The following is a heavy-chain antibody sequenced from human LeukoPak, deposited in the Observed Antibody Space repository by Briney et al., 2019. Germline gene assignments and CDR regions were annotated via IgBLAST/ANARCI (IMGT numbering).Heavy chain of an antibody. J-gene: IGHJ6*03. Sequence: GRSLRLSCAASGFTFSSYSMNWVRQAPGKGLEWVSSISSSSSYIYYADSVKGRFTISRDNAKNSLYLQMDSLRAEDTALYHCARNPGLYYYYMDVWGKGTMVTISS. CDR3: ARNPGLYYYYMDV. CDR1: GFTFSSYS. V-gene: IGHV3-21*04. CDR2: ISSSSSYI.